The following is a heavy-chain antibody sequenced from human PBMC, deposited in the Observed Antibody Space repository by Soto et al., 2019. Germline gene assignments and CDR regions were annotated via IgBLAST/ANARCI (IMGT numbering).Heavy chain of an antibody. Sequence: SETLALTCAVSGGSISSSNWWSWVRQPPGKGLEWIGEIYHTGSTNYNPSLKSRVTISVDKSKNQFSLKLSSVTAADTAVYSRGRAAWDGYSRYYFDYWGQETLLAVSS. CDR2: IYHTGST. CDR3: GRAAWDGYSRYYFDY. CDR1: GGSISSSNW. J-gene: IGHJ4*02. D-gene: IGHD2-15*01. V-gene: IGHV4-4*02.